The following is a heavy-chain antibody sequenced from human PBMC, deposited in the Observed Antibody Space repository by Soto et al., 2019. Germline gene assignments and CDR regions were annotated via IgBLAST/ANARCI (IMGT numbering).Heavy chain of an antibody. CDR3: ARERPYCGFDY. CDR1: GGSLSTYY. D-gene: IGHD2-21*02. J-gene: IGHJ4*02. V-gene: IGHV4-59*01. CDR2: VYNSGRT. Sequence: PSETLSLTCTVSGGSLSTYYWSWIRQPPGKGLEWIGYVYNSGRTNYNPSLNSRVNISVDTSKTQISLKLNSVTSADTAVYFCARERPYCGFDYWGQGTLVTVSS.